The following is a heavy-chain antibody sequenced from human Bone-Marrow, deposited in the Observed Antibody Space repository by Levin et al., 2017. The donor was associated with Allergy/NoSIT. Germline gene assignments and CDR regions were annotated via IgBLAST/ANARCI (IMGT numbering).Heavy chain of an antibody. CDR1: GYSISSGYY. Sequence: SQTLSLTCTVSGYSISSGYYWGWIRQPPGKGLEWIGSIYHSGSTYYNPSLKSRLTMSVDTSKNQFSLKLTSVTAADTAMYYCVANGSPDWGQGILVTVSP. CDR2: IYHSGST. D-gene: IGHD2-8*01. V-gene: IGHV4-38-2*02. CDR3: VANGSPD. J-gene: IGHJ4*02.